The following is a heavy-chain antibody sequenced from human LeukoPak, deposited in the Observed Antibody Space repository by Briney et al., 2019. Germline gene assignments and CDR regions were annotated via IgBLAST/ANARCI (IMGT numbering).Heavy chain of an antibody. V-gene: IGHV1-69*01. CDR1: GGTFSSYA. CDR2: IIPIFGTA. J-gene: IGHJ4*02. Sequence: ASVKVSCKASGGTFSSYAISWVRQAPGQGLEWMGGIIPIFGTANYAQKFQGRVTITVDESTSTAYMELSSLRSEDTAVYYCATSTLGSITGTTWWDYWGQGTLVTVSS. D-gene: IGHD1-7*01. CDR3: ATSTLGSITGTTWWDY.